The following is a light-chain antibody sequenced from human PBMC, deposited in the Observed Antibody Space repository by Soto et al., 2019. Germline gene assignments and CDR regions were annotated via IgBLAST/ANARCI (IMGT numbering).Light chain of an antibody. CDR2: AAS. Sequence: DIQMTQSPSYLSASVGDRVTITFMASQSISTSVNWYQQKPGKAPQLLIHAASSLQGGVPSRFSGSGSGTDFTLTISSLHPEDFATYYCQQSYSIPYVFGQATKLEIK. V-gene: IGKV1-39*01. J-gene: IGKJ2*01. CDR3: QQSYSIPYV. CDR1: QSISTS.